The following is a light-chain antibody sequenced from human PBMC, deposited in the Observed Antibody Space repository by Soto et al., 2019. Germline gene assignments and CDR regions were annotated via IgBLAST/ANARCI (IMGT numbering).Light chain of an antibody. CDR3: AAWEDRRSGLV. V-gene: IGLV1-47*01. CDR2: MNN. CDR1: SSNIGSNT. J-gene: IGLJ2*01. Sequence: QSVLTQPPQASGTPGKRVNISCSGSSSNIGSNTGTWYQQLPGTAPKLFIYMNNQRPSGVPDRLSGSKSGTSASLAISGLRFEDEADYYCAAWEDRRSGLVFVRGTKLNVL.